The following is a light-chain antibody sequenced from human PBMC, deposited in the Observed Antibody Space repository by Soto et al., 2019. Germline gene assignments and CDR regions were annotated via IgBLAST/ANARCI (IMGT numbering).Light chain of an antibody. Sequence: DIQMTQSPSFVSASVGDRVTITCRASQGISSWLSWYQQKPGTAPTLLVYKASTLQDGVPSTFSVSGPGTDFTLAINSLQPEDFGTDYGHQASSFPLSSGGGTKVEIK. CDR1: QGISSW. V-gene: IGKV1-12*01. CDR3: HQASSFPLS. J-gene: IGKJ4*01. CDR2: KAS.